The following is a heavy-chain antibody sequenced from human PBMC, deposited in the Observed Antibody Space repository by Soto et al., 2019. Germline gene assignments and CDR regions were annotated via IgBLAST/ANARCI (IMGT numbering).Heavy chain of an antibody. J-gene: IGHJ3*02. D-gene: IGHD3-10*01. CDR2: IYYSGST. CDR3: GFGRFPSPVFDI. CDR1: GGSISSGGYY. Sequence: SETLSLTCTVSGGSISSGGYYWSWIRQHPGKGLEWIGYIYYSGSTYYNPSLKSRVTISVDTSKNQFSLKLSSETAADTAVYYCGFGRFPSPVFDIWGQGTMVTVSS. V-gene: IGHV4-31*03.